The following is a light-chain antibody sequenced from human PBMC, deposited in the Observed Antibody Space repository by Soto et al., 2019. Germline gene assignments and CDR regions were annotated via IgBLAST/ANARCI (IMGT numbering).Light chain of an antibody. V-gene: IGLV2-8*01. J-gene: IGLJ3*02. CDR3: GSHAGNSNLV. Sequence: QSALTQPPSASGSPGQSVTISCTGTSTDVGAYNYVSWYQQHPGKAPKLMIYEVTKRPSGVPDRFSGSKSGNTASLTVSGRQTEDEADYYCGSHAGNSNLVFGGGTQLTVL. CDR2: EVT. CDR1: STDVGAYNY.